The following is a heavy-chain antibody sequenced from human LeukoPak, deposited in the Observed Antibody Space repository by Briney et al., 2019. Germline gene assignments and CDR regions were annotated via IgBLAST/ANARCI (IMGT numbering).Heavy chain of an antibody. V-gene: IGHV4-30-4*01. CDR1: GGSISSGDYY. D-gene: IGHD3-10*01. CDR3: ARFGFGELFSGNWFDP. CDR2: IYYSGST. Sequence: SETLSLTCTVSGGSISSGDYYWSWLRQPPGKGLEWIGYIYYSGSTYYNPSLKSRVTISVDTSKNQFSLKLSSVTAADTAVYYWARFGFGELFSGNWFDPWGQGTLVTVSS. J-gene: IGHJ5*02.